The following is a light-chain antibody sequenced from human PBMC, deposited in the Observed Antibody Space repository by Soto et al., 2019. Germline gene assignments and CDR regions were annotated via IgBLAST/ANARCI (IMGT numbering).Light chain of an antibody. Sequence: QSALTQPRSVSGSPGQSVTISCTGTSSDVGAYNYVSWYQQHPGKAPKFLIFDVTKRPSGVPDRFSGSKSGNTASLTISGLQADDEADYYCCSYAGSYVFGTGTKLTVL. CDR2: DVT. CDR3: CSYAGSYV. CDR1: SSDVGAYNY. J-gene: IGLJ1*01. V-gene: IGLV2-11*01.